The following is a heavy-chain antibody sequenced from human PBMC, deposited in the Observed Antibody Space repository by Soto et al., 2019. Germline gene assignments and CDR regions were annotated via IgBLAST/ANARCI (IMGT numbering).Heavy chain of an antibody. D-gene: IGHD6-6*01. Sequence: EVQLVESGGGLVQPGRSLRLSCSASGFTFDAYAMHWVRQAPGKGLECVSGSTWNSASIGYADSVKGRFTISSDNAKNSLYLQMNSLRAEDTALYYCAKAQAALNGFDIWGQGTMVIVSS. J-gene: IGHJ3*02. CDR2: STWNSASI. V-gene: IGHV3-9*01. CDR3: AKAQAALNGFDI. CDR1: GFTFDAYA.